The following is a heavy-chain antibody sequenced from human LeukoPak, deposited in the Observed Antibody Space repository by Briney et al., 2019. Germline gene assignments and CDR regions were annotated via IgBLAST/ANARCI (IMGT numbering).Heavy chain of an antibody. CDR3: TLINFDY. CDR2: IRSKANSYAT. V-gene: IGHV3-73*01. J-gene: IGHJ4*02. D-gene: IGHD3-22*01. Sequence: PGGSLRLSCAASGFTFSGSAMHWVRQASEKGLEWVGRIRSKANSYATAYAASVKGRFTISRDDSKNTPYLQMNSLKTEDTAVYYCTLINFDYWGQGTLVTVSS. CDR1: GFTFSGSA.